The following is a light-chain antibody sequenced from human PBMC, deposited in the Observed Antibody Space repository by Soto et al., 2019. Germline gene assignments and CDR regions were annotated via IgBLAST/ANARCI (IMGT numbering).Light chain of an antibody. J-gene: IGKJ3*01. V-gene: IGKV1-39*01. CDR1: QNINTY. Sequence: DIQMTQSPYSLSAAVGDRVTIACRASQNINTYLKWYQQKPGKAPKLLIFHAASLQNGVPSRFSGGGFRTDFTLTITSLQPEDFATYYCQQTSSAPFTFGHGTQVDIK. CDR3: QQTSSAPFT. CDR2: HAA.